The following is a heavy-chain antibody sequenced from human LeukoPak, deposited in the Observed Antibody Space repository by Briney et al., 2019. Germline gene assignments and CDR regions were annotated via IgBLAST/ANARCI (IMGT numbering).Heavy chain of an antibody. D-gene: IGHD4-17*01. CDR1: GFSFSGYG. CDR2: ISYDGSNK. V-gene: IGHV3-30*03. CDR3: ARDYGDYYNYFDY. Sequence: GGTLRLSCAASGFSFSGYGMSWVRQAPGKGLEWVAVISYDGSNKYYADSVKGRFTISRDNSKNTLYLQMNSLRAEDTAVYYCARDYGDYYNYFDYWGQGTLVTVSS. J-gene: IGHJ4*02.